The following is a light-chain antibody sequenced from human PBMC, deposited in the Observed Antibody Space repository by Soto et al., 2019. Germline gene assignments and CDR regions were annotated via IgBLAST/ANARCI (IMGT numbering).Light chain of an antibody. CDR1: QSISSW. V-gene: IGKV1-5*01. J-gene: IGKJ1*01. CDR3: QQYNSHRT. Sequence: DIQMTQSPSTLSASVGARVTITCRARQSISSWLAWYQQKPGKAPKLLIYDDSSLESGVPSRFSGSESGREFTLTFSSLQPDDSAPYYCQQYNSHRTFGQGTKVEIK. CDR2: DDS.